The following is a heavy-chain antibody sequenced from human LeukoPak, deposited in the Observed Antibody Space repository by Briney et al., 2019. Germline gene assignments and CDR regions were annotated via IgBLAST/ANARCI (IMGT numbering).Heavy chain of an antibody. J-gene: IGHJ4*02. Sequence: GGSLRLSCGAFGFSFSNFAMNWVRQGPGKGLEWVSSITPSGGSTYYTVSVRGRFTISRDNSKNILFLQMDSLGAEDTALYYCAKATLQWELHPSSIDSWGQGALVTVSS. CDR1: GFSFSNFA. V-gene: IGHV3-23*01. CDR2: ITPSGGST. D-gene: IGHD1-26*01. CDR3: AKATLQWELHPSSIDS.